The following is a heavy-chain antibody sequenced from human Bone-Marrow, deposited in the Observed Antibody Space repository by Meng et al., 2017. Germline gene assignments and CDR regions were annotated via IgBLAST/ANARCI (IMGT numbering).Heavy chain of an antibody. V-gene: IGHV1-46*01. CDR2: INPSGGST. Sequence: QVQLVQSGAEVKKPGASVKVSCKASGYTFTSYYMHWVRQAPGQGLEWMGIINPSGGSTSYAQKFQGRVTITADKSTSTAYMELSSLRSEDTAVYYCARGGSPGYGDYDYWGQGTLVTVSS. CDR1: GYTFTSYY. J-gene: IGHJ4*02. D-gene: IGHD4-17*01. CDR3: ARGGSPGYGDYDY.